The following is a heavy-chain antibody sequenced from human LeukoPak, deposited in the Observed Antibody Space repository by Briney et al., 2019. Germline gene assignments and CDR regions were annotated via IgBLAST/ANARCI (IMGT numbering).Heavy chain of an antibody. J-gene: IGHJ4*02. CDR3: ARHRPDFDWYLFDY. V-gene: IGHV4-39*01. CDR2: IYYSGST. Sequence: SETLSLTCTVSGGSISSSSYYWGWIRQPPGMGLEWIGSIYYSGSTYYNPSLKSRVTISVDTSKNQFSLKLSSVTAADTAVYYCARHRPDFDWYLFDYWGQGTLVTVSS. CDR1: GGSISSSSYY. D-gene: IGHD3-9*01.